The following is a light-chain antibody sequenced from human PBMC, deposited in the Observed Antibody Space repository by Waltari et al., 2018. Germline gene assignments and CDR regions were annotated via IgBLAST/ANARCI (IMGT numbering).Light chain of an antibody. CDR2: RNN. V-gene: IGLV1-47*01. J-gene: IGLJ2*01. CDR3: AAWDDSLSGVV. Sequence: QSVLTQPPSASGTPGQRVTISCSGSSSNIGSNYVYWYQQLPGTAPKLLIYRNNQRPSGVPDLFSGSKSDTSASLAISGLRSEDEAEYYCAAWDDSLSGVVFGGGTKLTVL. CDR1: SSNIGSNY.